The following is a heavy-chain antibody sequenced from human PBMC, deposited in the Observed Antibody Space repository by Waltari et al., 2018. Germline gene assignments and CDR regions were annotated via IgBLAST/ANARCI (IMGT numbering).Heavy chain of an antibody. CDR1: GYSFTSYW. Sequence: EVQLVQSGAEVKKPGESLKISCKGSGYSFTSYWIGWVRQMPGKGLEWMGVTYPGDSDTRYSPSFQGKVTISADKSISTAYLQWSSLKASDTAMYYCASSRDYGGNSLRYWYFDLWGRGTLVTVSS. CDR2: TYPGDSDT. CDR3: ASSRDYGGNSLRYWYFDL. J-gene: IGHJ2*01. V-gene: IGHV5-51*01. D-gene: IGHD4-17*01.